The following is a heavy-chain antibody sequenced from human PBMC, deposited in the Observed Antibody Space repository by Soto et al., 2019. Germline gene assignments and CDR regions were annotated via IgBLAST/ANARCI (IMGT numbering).Heavy chain of an antibody. Sequence: QINLIESGPTLVKPTQTLTLTCTFSGFSLSTSGAAVGWVRQPPGRALEWLALIYWDGDKRYNASLGNRLTITKDHSMNQVVLTLTNVDPADTATYYCAHRASMTIFGLIIDNGIWFDPWGQGTRVIVSS. CDR1: GFSLSTSGAA. CDR3: AHRASMTIFGLIIDNGIWFDP. V-gene: IGHV2-5*02. CDR2: IYWDGDK. D-gene: IGHD3-3*01. J-gene: IGHJ5*02.